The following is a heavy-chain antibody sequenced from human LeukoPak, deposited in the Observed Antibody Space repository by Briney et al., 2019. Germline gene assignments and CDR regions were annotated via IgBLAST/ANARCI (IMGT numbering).Heavy chain of an antibody. D-gene: IGHD3-10*01. Sequence: GGSLRLSCAASGFTFSTYGVSWVRQAPGKGLEWVSAMSGSGGSTYYADSVKGRFTISRDNSKNTLYLQMNSLRAEDTAVYYCAKDLNRITMVRGVMNGGYFDYWGQGTLVTVSS. J-gene: IGHJ4*02. CDR2: MSGSGGST. CDR3: AKDLNRITMVRGVMNGGYFDY. CDR1: GFTFSTYG. V-gene: IGHV3-23*01.